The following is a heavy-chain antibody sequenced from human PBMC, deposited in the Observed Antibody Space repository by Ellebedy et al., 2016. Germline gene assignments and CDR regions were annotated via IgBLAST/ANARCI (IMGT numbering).Heavy chain of an antibody. CDR2: INPNSGGT. Sequence: ASVKVSXKASRYTFTGYYMHWVRQAPGQGLEWMGWINPNSGGTNYAQKFQGRVTMTRDTSISTAYMELSRLRSDDTAVYYCARVPPGYCSSTSCSPWGQGTLVTVSS. D-gene: IGHD2-2*01. CDR1: RYTFTGYY. J-gene: IGHJ5*02. CDR3: ARVPPGYCSSTSCSP. V-gene: IGHV1-2*02.